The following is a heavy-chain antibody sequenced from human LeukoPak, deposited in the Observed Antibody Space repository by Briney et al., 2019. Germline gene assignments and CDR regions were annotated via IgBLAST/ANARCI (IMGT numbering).Heavy chain of an antibody. J-gene: IGHJ4*02. V-gene: IGHV3-30*02. CDR3: ATTGHYYDSSGYLNY. CDR2: IRYDGGNK. CDR1: GFTFSSYG. Sequence: PGGSLRLSCAASGFTFSSYGMHWVRQAPGKGLEWVAFIRYDGGNKYYADSVKGRFTISRDNSKNTLYLQMNSLRAEDTAVYYCATTGHYYDSSGYLNYWGQGTLVTVSS. D-gene: IGHD3-22*01.